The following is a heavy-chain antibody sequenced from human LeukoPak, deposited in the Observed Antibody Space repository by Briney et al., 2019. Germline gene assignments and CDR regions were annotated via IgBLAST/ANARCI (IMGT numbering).Heavy chain of an antibody. D-gene: IGHD5-24*01. J-gene: IGHJ3*02. V-gene: IGHV3-48*04. CDR1: GFTFSSYS. Sequence: PGGSLRLSCAASGFTFSSYSMNWVRQAPGKGLEWVSYISSSSSTIYYADSVKGRFTISRDNAKNSLYLQMNSLRAEDTAVYYCARVKLGMATIDAFDIWGQGTMVTVSS. CDR3: ARVKLGMATIDAFDI. CDR2: ISSSSSTI.